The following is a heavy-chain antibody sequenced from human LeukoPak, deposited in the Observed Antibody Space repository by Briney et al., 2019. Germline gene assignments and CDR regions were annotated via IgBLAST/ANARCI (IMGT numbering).Heavy chain of an antibody. D-gene: IGHD3-3*01. Sequence: PGRSLILSCPASGFTFGDYAMSWVRQAPGKGPEWVGFIRRKANGVTTEYAASVKGRFTISRDDSKSIAYLQMNSLKTEDTAVYYCTSGLYYDSWSDLFDYWGQGTLVTVSS. V-gene: IGHV3-49*04. CDR1: GFTFGDYA. J-gene: IGHJ4*02. CDR3: TSGLYYDSWSDLFDY. CDR2: IRRKANGVTT.